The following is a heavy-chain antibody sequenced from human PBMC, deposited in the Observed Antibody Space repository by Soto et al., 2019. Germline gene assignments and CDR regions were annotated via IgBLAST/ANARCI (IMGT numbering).Heavy chain of an antibody. Sequence: SETVSLTCTVSGGSISSSSYYWGWIRQPPGKGLEWIGSIYYSGSTYYNPSLKSRVTISVDTSKNQFSLKLSSVTAADTTVYYCARHGVVVVAAQGNWFDPWGQGTLVTVSS. CDR3: ARHGVVVVAAQGNWFDP. CDR2: IYYSGST. CDR1: GGSISSSSYY. D-gene: IGHD2-15*01. J-gene: IGHJ5*02. V-gene: IGHV4-39*01.